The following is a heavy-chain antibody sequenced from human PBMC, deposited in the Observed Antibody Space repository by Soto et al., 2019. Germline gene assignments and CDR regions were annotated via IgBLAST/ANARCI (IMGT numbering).Heavy chain of an antibody. D-gene: IGHD5-18*01. CDR3: ASITPGDTAMRY. Sequence: QVQLVQSGAEVKEPGSSVKVSCKASGGTFSSYTISWVRQAPGQGLEWMGRIIPILGIANYAQKFQGRVTITADKSTSTAYMELSSLRSEDTAVYYCASITPGDTAMRYWGQGTLVTVSS. J-gene: IGHJ4*02. CDR2: IIPILGIA. CDR1: GGTFSSYT. V-gene: IGHV1-69*02.